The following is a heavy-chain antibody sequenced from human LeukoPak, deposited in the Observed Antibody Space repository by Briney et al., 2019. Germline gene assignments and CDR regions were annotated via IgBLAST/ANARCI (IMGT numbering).Heavy chain of an antibody. J-gene: IGHJ3*02. V-gene: IGHV1-24*01. CDR2: FDPEDGET. Sequence: ASLKVSCKVSGYTLTELSMHWVRHAPGKGLEWMVGFDPEDGETIYAQKFQGRVTMTEDTSTDTAYMELSSLRSEDTAVYYCETDRYSSGWYDGDAFDIWGQGTVVTVSS. CDR3: ETDRYSSGWYDGDAFDI. CDR1: GYTLTELS. D-gene: IGHD6-19*01.